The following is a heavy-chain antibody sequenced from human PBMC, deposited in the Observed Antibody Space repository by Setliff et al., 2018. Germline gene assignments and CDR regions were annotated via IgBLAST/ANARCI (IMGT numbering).Heavy chain of an antibody. CDR1: GGSFSDYY. CDR2: INHSGST. Sequence: PSETLSLTCAVYGGSFSDYYWSWIRQSPGKGLEWIGEINHSGSTNYNPSLKTRVTISVDTSKNQFSLKLDSVTAADTALYYCARSPSSGAYWNPRPFYSDYWARGTLVTVS. CDR3: ARSPSSGAYWNPRPFYSDY. V-gene: IGHV4-34*01. J-gene: IGHJ4*02. D-gene: IGHD1-26*01.